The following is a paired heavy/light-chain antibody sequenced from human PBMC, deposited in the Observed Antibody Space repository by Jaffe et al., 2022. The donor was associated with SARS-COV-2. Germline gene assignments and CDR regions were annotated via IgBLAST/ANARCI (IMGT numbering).Heavy chain of an antibody. CDR1: GFSFANYA. D-gene: IGHD6-19*01. V-gene: IGHV3-23*01. CDR3: AKAIEVSGGPRDY. J-gene: IGHJ4*02. CDR2: LTASGAIT. Sequence: EVQLLESGGGLVQPGGSLRLSCAASGFSFANYAMAWIRQAPGKGLEWVSALTASGAITYYVDSVKGRFTISRDNSKNTLYLQMNNLRAEDTALYYCAKAIEVSGGPRDYWGQGTQVTVSS.
Light chain of an antibody. CDR1: QSVRSS. CDR3: QHYNNWPYT. V-gene: IGKV3-15*01. CDR2: GAS. J-gene: IGKJ2*01. Sequence: EIVMTQSPATLSVSPGERVTLSCRASQSVRSSLAWYQQKPGQAPRLLIYGASTRATDIPARFSGSGSGTEFTLTISSLQSEDFAVYYCQHYNNWPYTFGQGTKLEIK.